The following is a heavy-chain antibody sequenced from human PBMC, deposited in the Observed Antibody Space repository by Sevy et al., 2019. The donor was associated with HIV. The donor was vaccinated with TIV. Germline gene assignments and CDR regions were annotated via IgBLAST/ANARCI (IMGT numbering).Heavy chain of an antibody. D-gene: IGHD6-19*01. V-gene: IGHV4-38-2*01. CDR1: GYSISSGYY. Sequence: SETLSLTCAVSGYSISSGYYWGWIRQPPGKGLEWIGSIYHSGSTYYNPSLKSRVTISVDTSKNQFSLKLSSVTAADTAVYYCARSRPRISSGWNYYYGMDVWGQGTTVTVSS. CDR2: IYHSGST. CDR3: ARSRPRISSGWNYYYGMDV. J-gene: IGHJ6*02.